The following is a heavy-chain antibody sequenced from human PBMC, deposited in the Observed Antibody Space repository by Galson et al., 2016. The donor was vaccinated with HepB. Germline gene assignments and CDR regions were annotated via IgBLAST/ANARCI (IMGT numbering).Heavy chain of an antibody. CDR3: ARDVNYGIFDR. D-gene: IGHD3-10*01. CDR2: IKEDGSVK. CDR1: GISFSNYW. J-gene: IGHJ4*02. Sequence: SLRLSCAASGISFSNYWMTWVRQAPGKGLEWVANIKEDGSVKYYVDSVKGRFIISRDNANNALYLQLNSLRAEDTAVYYCARDVNYGIFDRWGQGTLVTVSS. V-gene: IGHV3-7*01.